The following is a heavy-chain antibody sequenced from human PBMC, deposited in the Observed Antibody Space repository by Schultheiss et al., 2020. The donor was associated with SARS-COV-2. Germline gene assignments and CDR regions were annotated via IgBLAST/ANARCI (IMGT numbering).Heavy chain of an antibody. J-gene: IGHJ4*02. CDR1: GGSISSYY. CDR2: IYYSGST. Sequence: SETLSLTCTVSGGSISSYYWSWIRQPPGKGLEWIGYIYYSGSTNYNPSLKSRVTMSVDTSKNQFSLKLSSVTAADTAVYYCAREWEWGFDYWGQGTLVTVSS. V-gene: IGHV4-59*12. D-gene: IGHD1-26*01. CDR3: AREWEWGFDY.